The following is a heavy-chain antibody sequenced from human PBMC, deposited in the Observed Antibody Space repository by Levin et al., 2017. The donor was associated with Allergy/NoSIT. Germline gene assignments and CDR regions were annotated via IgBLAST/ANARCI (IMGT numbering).Heavy chain of an antibody. CDR1: GGSISRSGYY. CDR2: IYYSGNT. D-gene: IGHD3-16*01. CDR3: ARQGAMITLGHYFDY. J-gene: IGHJ4*02. Sequence: SQTLSLTCNVSGGSISRSGYYWGWIRQPPGKGLEWIGSIYYSGNTYYNPSLKSRVTISVDTSKNQFSLKLSSVTAADTAVYYCARQGAMITLGHYFDYWGQGTLVTVSS. V-gene: IGHV4-39*01.